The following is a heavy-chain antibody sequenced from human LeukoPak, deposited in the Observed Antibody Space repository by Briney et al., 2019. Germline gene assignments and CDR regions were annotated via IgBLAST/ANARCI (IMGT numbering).Heavy chain of an antibody. CDR1: GYTFTSYG. V-gene: IGHV1-69*13. CDR2: IIPIFGTA. D-gene: IGHD3-9*01. J-gene: IGHJ4*02. Sequence: GASVKVSCKASGYTFTSYGISWVRQAPGQGLEWMGGIIPIFGTANYAQKFQGRVTITADESTSTAYMELSSLRSEDTAVYYCARDQYYDILTGYHMREYYFDYWGQGTLVTVSS. CDR3: ARDQYYDILTGYHMREYYFDY.